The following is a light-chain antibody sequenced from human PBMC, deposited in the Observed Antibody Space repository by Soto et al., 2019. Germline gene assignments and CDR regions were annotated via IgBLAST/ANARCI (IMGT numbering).Light chain of an antibody. V-gene: IGLV2-18*02. J-gene: IGLJ2*01. CDR2: EVS. CDR1: SSDVGGYNR. Sequence: QSALTQPPSVSGSPGQSVAISCTGTSSDVGGYNRVSWYQHPPGTAPKLMIYEVSHRPSGVPDRFSGSKSGNTASLTISGLQAEDEADYYCSSYTTSNTLVFGGGTKLTVL. CDR3: SSYTTSNTLV.